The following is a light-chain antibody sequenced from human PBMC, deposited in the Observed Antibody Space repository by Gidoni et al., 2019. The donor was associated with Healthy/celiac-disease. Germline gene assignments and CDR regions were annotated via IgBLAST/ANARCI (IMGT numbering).Light chain of an antibody. CDR2: EVS. CDR1: SSAVGGYNY. V-gene: IGLV2-14*01. Sequence: QSALTQPASVSGSPGQSITISCTGTSSAVGGYNYVSWYQQHPGKAPKLMIYEVSNRPSGVSNRFSGCKSGNTASLTISGLQAEDEADYYCSSYTSSSTSHVVFGGGTKLTVL. J-gene: IGLJ2*01. CDR3: SSYTSSSTSHVV.